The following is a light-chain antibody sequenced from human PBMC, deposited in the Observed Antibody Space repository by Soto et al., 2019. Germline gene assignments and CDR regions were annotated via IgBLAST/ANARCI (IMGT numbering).Light chain of an antibody. CDR1: QSVLYSPNNKNY. J-gene: IGKJ1*01. Sequence: DILMTQSQDSLAVSLGERATINCKSSQSVLYSPNNKNYLAWYQHKPGQPPKMLIYWASIRESGVPDRFSGSGSGTDFTLTISSLQSEDVAVYYCQQYYTNSWSFGQGTKVDNK. V-gene: IGKV4-1*01. CDR3: QQYYTNSWS. CDR2: WAS.